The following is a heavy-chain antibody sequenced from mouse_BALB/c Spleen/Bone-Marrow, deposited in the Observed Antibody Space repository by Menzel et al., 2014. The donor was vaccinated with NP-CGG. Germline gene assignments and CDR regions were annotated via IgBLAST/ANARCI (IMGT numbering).Heavy chain of an antibody. J-gene: IGHJ2*02. CDR1: GFSLTTYG. V-gene: IGHV2-2*02. CDR2: ILSGGSS. CDR3: ARNYDYDAYYFDY. Sequence: VQLQQSGPGLVQPSQSLSITCTFSGFSLTTYGIHWIRQSPGKGLEWLGVILSGGSSDYNAAFISRVSINKDNSKSQVFFKMNSLQANDTAIYYCARNYDYDAYYFDYWGQGTFITVSS. D-gene: IGHD2-4*01.